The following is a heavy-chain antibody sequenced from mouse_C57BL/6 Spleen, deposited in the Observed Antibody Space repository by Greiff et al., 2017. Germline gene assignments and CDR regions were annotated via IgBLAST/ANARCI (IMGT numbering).Heavy chain of an antibody. CDR3: ARLGGGYYYFDY. J-gene: IGHJ2*01. CDR2: INPSSGYT. CDR1: GYTFTSYT. D-gene: IGHD2-3*01. Sequence: VKLVESGAELARPGASVKMSCKASGYTFTSYTMHWVKQRPGQGLEWIGYINPSSGYTKYNQKFKDKATLTADKSSSTAYMQLSSLTSEDSAVYYCARLGGGYYYFDYWGQGTTLTVSS. V-gene: IGHV1-4*01.